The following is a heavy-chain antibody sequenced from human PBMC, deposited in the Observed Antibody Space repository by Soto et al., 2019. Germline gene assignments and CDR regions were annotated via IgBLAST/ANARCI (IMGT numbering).Heavy chain of an antibody. J-gene: IGHJ6*02. Sequence: PGGSLRLSYAASGLTFNTYGMHWVRQAPGKGLEWVAVISYDGSNKYYAESVKDRFTISRDNSKNTLFLQMNSLRSEDSAVYYCAKDLRQKPAASGLFYYYYGMDVWGQGTTVTVSS. V-gene: IGHV3-30*18. CDR1: GLTFNTYG. CDR3: AKDLRQKPAASGLFYYYYGMDV. D-gene: IGHD2-2*01. CDR2: ISYDGSNK.